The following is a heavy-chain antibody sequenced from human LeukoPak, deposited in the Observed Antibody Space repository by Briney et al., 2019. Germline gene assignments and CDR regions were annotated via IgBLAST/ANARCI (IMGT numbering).Heavy chain of an antibody. CDR1: GGSISSYY. CDR2: IYYSGST. CDR3: ASSDQKTGAYFDY. J-gene: IGHJ4*02. V-gene: IGHV4-59*08. Sequence: PSETLSLTCTVSGGSISSYYWNWIRQPPGKGLEWIGYIYYSGSTNYNPSLKSRVTISVDTSKNQLSLKLSSVTAADTAVYYCASSDQKTGAYFDYWGQGTLVTVSS. D-gene: IGHD7-27*01.